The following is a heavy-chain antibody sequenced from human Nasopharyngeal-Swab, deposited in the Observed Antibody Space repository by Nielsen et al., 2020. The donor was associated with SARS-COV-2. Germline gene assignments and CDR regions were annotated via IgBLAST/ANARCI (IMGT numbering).Heavy chain of an antibody. D-gene: IGHD3-22*01. CDR1: GYTFTGYY. V-gene: IGHV1-2*04. J-gene: IGHJ3*02. Sequence: ASVKISCKASGYTFTGYYMHWVRQAPGHGLEWMGWINPNSGGTNYAQKFQGWVTMTRDTSTSTAYMELSRLRSDDTAVYYCARVLDSSGPMGAFDIWGQGTMVTVSS. CDR2: INPNSGGT. CDR3: ARVLDSSGPMGAFDI.